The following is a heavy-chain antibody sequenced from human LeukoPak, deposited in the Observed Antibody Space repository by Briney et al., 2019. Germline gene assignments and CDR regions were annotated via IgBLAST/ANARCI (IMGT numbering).Heavy chain of an antibody. V-gene: IGHV4-34*01. Sequence: SETLSLTCAVYGGSFSGYYWSWIRQPPGKGLEWIGEINHSGSTNYNPSLKSRVTISVDTSKNQFSLKLSSVTAADTAVYYCARHLGGIASGFDYWGQGTLVTVSS. D-gene: IGHD1-26*01. CDR2: INHSGST. J-gene: IGHJ4*02. CDR1: GGSFSGYY. CDR3: ARHLGGIASGFDY.